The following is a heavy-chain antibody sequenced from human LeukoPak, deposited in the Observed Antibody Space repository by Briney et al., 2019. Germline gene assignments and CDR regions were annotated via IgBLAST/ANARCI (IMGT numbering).Heavy chain of an antibody. V-gene: IGHV3-21*01. CDR1: GFTFSSYS. CDR3: AKAMVAATSDYYYYMDV. Sequence: GGSLRLSCAASGFTFSSYSMNWVRQAPGKGLEWVSSISSSSYIYYADSVKGRFTISRDNAKNSLYLQMNSLRAEDTAVYYCAKAMVAATSDYYYYMDVWGKGTTVTVSS. CDR2: ISSSSYI. D-gene: IGHD2-15*01. J-gene: IGHJ6*03.